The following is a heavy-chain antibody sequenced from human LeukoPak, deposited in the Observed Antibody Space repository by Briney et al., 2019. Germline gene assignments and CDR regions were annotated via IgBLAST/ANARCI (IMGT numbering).Heavy chain of an antibody. CDR1: GFTFSTYW. CDR3: ARVSIGWYSFDY. Sequence: GGSLRLSCAASGFTFSTYWMHWVRHAPGKGLVWVSRINPDGTTTSYADSVKGRFTISRDNAKDTVYLQMNSLRAEDTAVYYCARVSIGWYSFDYWGQGTLVTASS. J-gene: IGHJ4*02. CDR2: INPDGTTT. V-gene: IGHV3-74*01. D-gene: IGHD6-19*01.